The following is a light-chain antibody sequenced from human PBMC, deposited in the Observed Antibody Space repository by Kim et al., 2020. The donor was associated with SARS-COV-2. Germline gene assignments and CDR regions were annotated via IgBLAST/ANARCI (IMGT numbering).Light chain of an antibody. CDR1: SSNIGAGYD. J-gene: IGLJ1*01. Sequence: QSVLTQPPSVSGAPGQRVTISCTGSSSNIGAGYDVHWYQQLPGTAPKLLIYGNSNRPSGVPDRLSGSKSGTSASLAITGLQAEDEADYYCQSYDSSLSAFFGTGTKV. V-gene: IGLV1-40*01. CDR2: GNS. CDR3: QSYDSSLSAF.